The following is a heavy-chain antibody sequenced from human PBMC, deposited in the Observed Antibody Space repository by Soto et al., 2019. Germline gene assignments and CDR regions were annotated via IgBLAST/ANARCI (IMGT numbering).Heavy chain of an antibody. CDR2: ISAYNGNT. D-gene: IGHD2-2*01. J-gene: IGHJ5*02. CDR1: GYTFTSYG. CDR3: ARHGYCSSTSCYSNWFDP. Sequence: ASVKVSCKASGYTFTSYGISWVRQAPGQGLEWMGWISAYNGNTNYAQKLQGRVTMTTDTSTSTAYMELRSLRSDDTAVYYCARHGYCSSTSCYSNWFDPWGQGTMVAVSS. V-gene: IGHV1-18*01.